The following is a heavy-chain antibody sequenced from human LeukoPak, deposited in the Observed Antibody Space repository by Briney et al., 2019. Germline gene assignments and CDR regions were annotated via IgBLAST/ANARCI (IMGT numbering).Heavy chain of an antibody. Sequence: SETLSLTCTVSGGSISSSSYYWGWIRQPPGKGLEWIGSIYYSGSTYYNPSLKSRVTISVDTSKNQCSLKLSSVTAADTAVYYCASSEQARYYYDSSGYYTNWGQGTLVTVSS. CDR2: IYYSGST. V-gene: IGHV4-39*01. J-gene: IGHJ4*02. D-gene: IGHD3-22*01. CDR1: GGSISSSSYY. CDR3: ASSEQARYYYDSSGYYTN.